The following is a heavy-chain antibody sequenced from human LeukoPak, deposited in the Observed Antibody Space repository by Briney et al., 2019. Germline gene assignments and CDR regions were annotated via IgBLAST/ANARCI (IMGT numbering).Heavy chain of an antibody. CDR2: IIPIFGTA. Sequence: SVKVSCKASGGTFSSYATSWVRQAPGQGLEWMGGIIPIFGTANYAQKFQGRVTITADESTSTAYMELSSLRSEDTAVYYCARVGGNWNDFDYWGQGTLVTVSS. D-gene: IGHD1-1*01. V-gene: IGHV1-69*13. J-gene: IGHJ4*02. CDR1: GGTFSSYA. CDR3: ARVGGNWNDFDY.